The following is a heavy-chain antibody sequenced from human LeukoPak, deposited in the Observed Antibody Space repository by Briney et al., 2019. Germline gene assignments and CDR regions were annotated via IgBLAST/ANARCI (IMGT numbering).Heavy chain of an antibody. D-gene: IGHD3-22*01. CDR2: IISSSSCI. CDR1: GFTFSSYS. Sequence: GGSLSLSCAASGFTFSSYSLNWVRQAPGKGLEWVSSIISSSSCIYYADSVKGRFTISRDNAKNSLYLQMNSLRAEDTAVYYCARDLRADYYDSSGYFAFDIWGQGTMVTVSS. J-gene: IGHJ3*02. V-gene: IGHV3-21*01. CDR3: ARDLRADYYDSSGYFAFDI.